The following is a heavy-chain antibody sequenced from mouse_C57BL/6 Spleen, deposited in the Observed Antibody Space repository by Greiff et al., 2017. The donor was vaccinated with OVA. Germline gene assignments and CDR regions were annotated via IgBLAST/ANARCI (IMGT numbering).Heavy chain of an antibody. Sequence: EVMLVESEGGLVQPGSSMKLSCTASGFTFSDYYMAWVRQVPEKGLEWVANINYDGSSTYYLDSLKSRFIISRDNAKNILYLQMSSLKSEDTATYYCARGGFTTVVADYWGQGTTLTVSS. CDR1: GFTFSDYY. CDR3: ARGGFTTVVADY. J-gene: IGHJ2*01. V-gene: IGHV5-16*01. CDR2: INYDGSST. D-gene: IGHD1-1*01.